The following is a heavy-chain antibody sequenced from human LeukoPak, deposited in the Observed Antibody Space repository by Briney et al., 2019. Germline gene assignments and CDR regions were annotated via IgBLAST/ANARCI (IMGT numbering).Heavy chain of an antibody. Sequence: SQTLSLTCAISGDSVSSNSAAWNWIRQSPSRGLEWLGRTYYRSKWYNDYAVSVKSRITINPATSKNQFSLQLNSVTPEDTAVYYCARVVTSYDSSGPHYYFDYWGQGTLVTVSS. J-gene: IGHJ4*02. CDR2: TYYRSKWYN. CDR1: GDSVSSNSAA. D-gene: IGHD3-22*01. CDR3: ARVVTSYDSSGPHYYFDY. V-gene: IGHV6-1*01.